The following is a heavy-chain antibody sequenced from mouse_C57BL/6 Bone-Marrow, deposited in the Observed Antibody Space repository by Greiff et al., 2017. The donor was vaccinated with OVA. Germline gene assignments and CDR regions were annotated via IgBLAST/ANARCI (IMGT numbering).Heavy chain of an antibody. CDR3: AREEYPFVDD. CDR2: IDPANGNT. V-gene: IGHV14-3*01. D-gene: IGHD5-2*01. CDR1: GFTIKNTY. Sequence: EVQLQQSVAELVRPGASVKLSCKASGFTIKNTYMHWVKQRPEQGLEWIGRIDPANGNTTYAPKFQGKATITAYTSSNTAYLQLSSLTSEDTAIYYCAREEYPFVDDWGQGTTLTVSS. J-gene: IGHJ2*01.